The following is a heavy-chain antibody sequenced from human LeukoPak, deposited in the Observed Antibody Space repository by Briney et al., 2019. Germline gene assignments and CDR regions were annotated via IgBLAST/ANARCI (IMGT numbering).Heavy chain of an antibody. Sequence: GGSLRLSCAASGFTFSSYWMSWVRQAPGKGLEWVANIKQDGSEKYYVDSVKGRFTISRDNAKNSLYLQMNSLRAEDTAVYYCARPLKRSRSGGFDIWGQGTMVTVSS. CDR2: IKQDGSEK. CDR1: GFTFSSYW. V-gene: IGHV3-7*01. J-gene: IGHJ3*02. CDR3: ARPLKRSRSGGFDI. D-gene: IGHD1-26*01.